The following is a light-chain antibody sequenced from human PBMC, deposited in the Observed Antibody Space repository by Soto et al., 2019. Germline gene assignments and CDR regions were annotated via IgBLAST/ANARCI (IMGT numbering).Light chain of an antibody. Sequence: DIQMTQSPSTLSASVGDRVTITCRASQNINNWLAWFQQKPGEAPKLLIYDASTLESGVPSRFSGSGSGTEFTLTISSLQPDDYATYYCQQYNSYSSMFGHGTKVDIK. CDR3: QQYNSYSSM. CDR2: DAS. CDR1: QNINNW. V-gene: IGKV1-5*01. J-gene: IGKJ1*01.